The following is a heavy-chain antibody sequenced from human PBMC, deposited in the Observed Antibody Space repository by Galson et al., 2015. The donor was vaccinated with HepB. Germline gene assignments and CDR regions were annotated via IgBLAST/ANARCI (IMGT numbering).Heavy chain of an antibody. CDR3: AKAKDSGGWLYFDS. D-gene: IGHD6-19*01. CDR2: ISGSGGST. V-gene: IGHV3-23*01. CDR1: GFTFSTYA. J-gene: IGHJ4*02. Sequence: SLRLSCAASGFTFSTYAMSWVRQAPGKGLEWVSDISGSGGSTYYADSVKGRFTISRDNSKNTLYLQMNSLRADDTAVYYCAKAKDSGGWLYFDSWGQGTLVTVSS.